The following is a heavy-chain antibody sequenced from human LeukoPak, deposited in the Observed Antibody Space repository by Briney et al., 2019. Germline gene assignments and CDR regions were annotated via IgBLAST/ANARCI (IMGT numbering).Heavy chain of an antibody. CDR2: INPGGGST. Sequence: GASVKVSCKASGYTFTSYYIHWVRQAPGQGLEWMGIINPGGGSTSYAQKFQDRVTMTRDTSTSTVYMELSSLRSEDTAVYYCAKDLRWDRPGFDPWGQGTLVIVSS. J-gene: IGHJ5*02. CDR3: AKDLRWDRPGFDP. CDR1: GYTFTSYY. V-gene: IGHV1-46*01. D-gene: IGHD4-23*01.